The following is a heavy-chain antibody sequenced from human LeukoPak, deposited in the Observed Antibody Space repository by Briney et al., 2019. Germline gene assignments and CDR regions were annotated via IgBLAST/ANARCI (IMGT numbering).Heavy chain of an antibody. D-gene: IGHD5-24*01. CDR3: ARLQFGGSSSRYYYYYTDF. J-gene: IGHJ6*03. Sequence: ASVTVSCTASGYIFINYGISWVRQAPGQGLERMGWISVYNGNTDYAQKFQGRVTMTTHTSTTTAYMELRSLRSDDTAVYYCARLQFGGSSSRYYYYYTDFWGKGTTVSVSS. V-gene: IGHV1-18*01. CDR2: ISVYNGNT. CDR1: GYIFINYG.